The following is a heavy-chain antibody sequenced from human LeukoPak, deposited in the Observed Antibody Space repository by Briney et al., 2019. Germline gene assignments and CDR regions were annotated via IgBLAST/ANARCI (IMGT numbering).Heavy chain of an antibody. Sequence: PETLSLTCAVSGYSISSGYYWGWIRQPPGKGLEWIGSIYHSGSTYYNPSLKSRVTISVDTSKNQFSLKLSSVTAADTAVYYCARQEGLGSGYYLWGQGTLVTVSS. J-gene: IGHJ4*02. CDR2: IYHSGST. CDR1: GYSISSGYY. D-gene: IGHD3-22*01. CDR3: ARQEGLGSGYYL. V-gene: IGHV4-38-2*01.